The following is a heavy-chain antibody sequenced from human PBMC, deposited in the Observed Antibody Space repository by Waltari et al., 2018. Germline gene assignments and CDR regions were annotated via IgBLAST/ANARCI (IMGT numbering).Heavy chain of an antibody. V-gene: IGHV3-49*04. J-gene: IGHJ5*02. CDR3: TRELAAAMAYNWFDP. CDR2: IRSKAYGGTT. Sequence: EVQLVESGGGLVQPGRSLRLSCTASGFTFGDYAMSWVRQAPGKGLEWVGFIRSKAYGGTTEYAASVKGRFTISRDDSKSIAYLQMNSLKTEDTAMYYCTRELAAAMAYNWFDPWGQGTLVTVSS. D-gene: IGHD5-18*01. CDR1: GFTFGDYA.